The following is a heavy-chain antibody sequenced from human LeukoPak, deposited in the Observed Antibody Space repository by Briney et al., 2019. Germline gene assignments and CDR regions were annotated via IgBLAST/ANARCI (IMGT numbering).Heavy chain of an antibody. V-gene: IGHV4-34*01. CDR3: ARGVRDYDFWSSYSDYYYGMDV. J-gene: IGHJ6*02. D-gene: IGHD3-3*01. CDR1: GGSFSGYY. CDR2: INHSGST. Sequence: SETLSLTCAVYGGSFSGYYWSWIRQPPGKGLEWIGEINHSGSTNYNPSLKSRVTISVDTSKNQFSLKLSSVTAADTAVYYCARGVRDYDFWSSYSDYYYGMDVWGQGTTVTVSS.